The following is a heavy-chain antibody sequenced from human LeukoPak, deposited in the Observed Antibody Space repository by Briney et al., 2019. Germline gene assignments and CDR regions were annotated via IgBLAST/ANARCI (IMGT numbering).Heavy chain of an antibody. CDR2: IYYSGST. V-gene: IGHV4-59*01. J-gene: IGHJ4*02. Sequence: PSETLSLTCTVSGGSISSYYWSWIRQPPGKGLEWIGYIYYSGSTNYNPSLKSRVTISVDTSKNQFSLKLSSVTAADTAVYYCAGDELSDYYGSGSYVYWGQGTLVTVSS. D-gene: IGHD3-10*01. CDR1: GGSISSYY. CDR3: AGDELSDYYGSGSYVY.